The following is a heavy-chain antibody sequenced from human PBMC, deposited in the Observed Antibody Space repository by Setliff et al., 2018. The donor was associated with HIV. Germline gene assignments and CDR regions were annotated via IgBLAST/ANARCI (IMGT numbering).Heavy chain of an antibody. D-gene: IGHD6-19*01. V-gene: IGHV1-2*02. CDR2: INPNSGGT. CDR1: GYTFTGYY. Sequence: ASVKVSCKASGYTFTGYYMHWVRQAPGQGLEWMGWINPNSGGTNYAQKFQGRVTMTRDTSISTAYMELSRLRSDDTAVYYCARLHSVRIAVAGRGDAFDIWGQGTMVTVSS. CDR3: ARLHSVRIAVAGRGDAFDI. J-gene: IGHJ3*02.